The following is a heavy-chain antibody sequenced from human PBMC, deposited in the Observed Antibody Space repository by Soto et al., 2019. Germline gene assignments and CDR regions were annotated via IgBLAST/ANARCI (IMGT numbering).Heavy chain of an antibody. Sequence: PGGSLRLSCAASGFTFSSYSMNWVRQAPGKGLEWVSSISSSSSYIYYADSVKGRFTISRDNAKNSLYMKMNSLRAEETAVYYCARGVGQLAYYYYGMEVSGQGTTVTVSS. CDR2: ISSSSSYI. V-gene: IGHV3-21*01. D-gene: IGHD6-6*01. J-gene: IGHJ6*02. CDR1: GFTFSSYS. CDR3: ARGVGQLAYYYYGMEV.